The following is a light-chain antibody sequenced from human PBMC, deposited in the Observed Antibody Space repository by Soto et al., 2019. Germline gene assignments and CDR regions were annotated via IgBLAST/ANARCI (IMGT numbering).Light chain of an antibody. Sequence: DIVMTQSPLSLPVTPGEPASISYRSSQSLLHSNGYNYLDWYLQKPGQSPQLLIYLGSNRASGVPDRFSGSGSGTDFTLKISRVEAEYVGVYYCMQALQTPLTFGQGTRLEIK. J-gene: IGKJ5*01. V-gene: IGKV2-28*01. CDR2: LGS. CDR3: MQALQTPLT. CDR1: QSLLHSNGYNY.